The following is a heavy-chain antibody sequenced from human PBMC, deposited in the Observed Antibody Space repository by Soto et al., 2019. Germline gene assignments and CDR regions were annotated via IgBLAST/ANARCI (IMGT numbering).Heavy chain of an antibody. Sequence: GGSLRLSCAASGFTFSISSMNWVRQAPGKGLEWVSSISGTSDYISYADSVKGRFTISRDNAKNSLFLQMNSLRAEDTAVYFCVRDPSYHGSGSYYYLDSWGQGALVTVSS. CDR2: ISGTSDYI. V-gene: IGHV3-21*01. CDR3: VRDPSYHGSGSYYYLDS. J-gene: IGHJ4*02. CDR1: GFTFSISS. D-gene: IGHD3-10*01.